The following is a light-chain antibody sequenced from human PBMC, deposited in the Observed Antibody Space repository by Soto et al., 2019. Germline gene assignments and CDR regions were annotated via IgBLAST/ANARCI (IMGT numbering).Light chain of an antibody. CDR3: SSFTSYSTLV. V-gene: IGLV2-14*03. CDR2: DVN. J-gene: IGLJ2*01. Sequence: QSALPQPASLSGSPGQSITISCTGTSRDVGGYSYVSWYQQHPGKAPKLMIYDVNNRPSGVSDRFSGSKSGNTASLTISGLQAEDESDYYCSSFTSYSTLVFGGGTKLTVL. CDR1: SRDVGGYSY.